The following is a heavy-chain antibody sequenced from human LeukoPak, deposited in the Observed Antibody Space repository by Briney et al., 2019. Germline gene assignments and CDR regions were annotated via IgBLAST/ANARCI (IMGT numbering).Heavy chain of an antibody. J-gene: IGHJ6*04. D-gene: IGHD3-10*02. CDR1: GFTFSSYE. V-gene: IGHV3-48*03. CDR2: ISSSGSTI. CDR3: AELGITMIGGV. Sequence: RGGSLPLSCAASGFTFSSYEMNWVRQAAGKGLEWVSYISSSGSTIYYADSVKGRFTISRDNAKNSLYLQMNSLRAEDTAVYYCAELGITMIGGVWGKGTTVTISS.